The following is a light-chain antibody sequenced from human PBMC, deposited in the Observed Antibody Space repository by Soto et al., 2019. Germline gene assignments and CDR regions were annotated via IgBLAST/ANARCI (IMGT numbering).Light chain of an antibody. CDR2: GAS. V-gene: IGKV3D-20*02. J-gene: IGKJ5*01. CDR1: QSVTSSH. Sequence: EIVLTQTPGTLSLSPGERATLSCRASQSVTSSHLAWYQQKPGQAPRLLIYGASTRATGIPDRFSGSGSDTDFSLTIRSLEPEDSAVYYCQQRHMWPITFGQGTRLEIK. CDR3: QQRHMWPIT.